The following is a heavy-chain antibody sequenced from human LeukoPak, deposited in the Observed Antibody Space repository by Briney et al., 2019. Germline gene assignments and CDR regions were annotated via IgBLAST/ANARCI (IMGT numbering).Heavy chain of an antibody. CDR3: ARRGSYGIDY. J-gene: IGHJ4*02. V-gene: IGHV4-39*07. D-gene: IGHD1-26*01. CDR1: GGSISSSSYY. CDR2: VYYSGST. Sequence: SETLSLTCTVSGGSISSSSYYWGWIRQPPGKGLEWIGSVYYSGSTYYNPSLKSRVTISVDTSKNQFSLKLSSVTAADTAVYYCARRGSYGIDYWGQGTLVTVSS.